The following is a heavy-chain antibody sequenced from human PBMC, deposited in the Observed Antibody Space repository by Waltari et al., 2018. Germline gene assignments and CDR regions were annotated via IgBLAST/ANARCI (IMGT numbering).Heavy chain of an antibody. CDR3: ASGGYNYDSSGYPPFDY. D-gene: IGHD3-22*01. V-gene: IGHV3-30*03. J-gene: IGHJ4*02. CDR1: GFTFRSYG. Sequence: QVQLVESGGGVVQPGRSLRISCAASGFTFRSYGMHWVRQAPGKGLEWVAVISYDGSNKYYADSVRGRFTISRDNYKTTLYLQVSSLRAEDTAVYYCASGGYNYDSSGYPPFDYWGQGTLVTVSS. CDR2: ISYDGSNK.